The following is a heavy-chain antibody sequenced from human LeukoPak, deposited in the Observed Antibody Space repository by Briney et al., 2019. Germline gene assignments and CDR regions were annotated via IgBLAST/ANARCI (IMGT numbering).Heavy chain of an antibody. CDR1: GGTFSSYA. V-gene: IGHV1-69*05. CDR2: IIPIFGTA. D-gene: IGHD3-10*01. CDR3: ARDQFYGSGRGWFDP. J-gene: IGHJ5*02. Sequence: SVKVSCKASGGTFSSYAISWLRQAPGQGLEWMGRIIPIFGTANYAQKFQGRVTITTDESTSTAYMELSSLRSEDTAVYYCARDQFYGSGRGWFDPWGQGTLVTVSS.